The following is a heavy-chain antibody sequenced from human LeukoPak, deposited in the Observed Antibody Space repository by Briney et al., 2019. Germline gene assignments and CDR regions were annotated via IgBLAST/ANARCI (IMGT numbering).Heavy chain of an antibody. V-gene: IGHV1-2*06. D-gene: IGHD6-19*01. CDR2: LNPNSGGT. CDR3: ARGPGIVVTGTDFFDY. Sequence: GASVKVSCKASGYTITGYYMHSVRQAPGQGLEWMGRLNPNSGGTNYAQKFQGRVAMTRDTSISTAYMELSRLTSADTAVYYCARGPGIVVTGTDFFDYWGQGTLVTVSS. CDR1: GYTITGYY. J-gene: IGHJ4*02.